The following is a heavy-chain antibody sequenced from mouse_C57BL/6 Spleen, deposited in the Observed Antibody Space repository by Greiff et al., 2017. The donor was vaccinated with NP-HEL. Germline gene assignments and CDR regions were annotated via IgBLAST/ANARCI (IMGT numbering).Heavy chain of an antibody. CDR1: GYSITSGYY. D-gene: IGHD2-5*01. Sequence: VQLQQSGPGLVKPSQSLSLTCSVTGYSITSGYYWNWIRQFPGNKLEWMGYISYDGSNNYNPSLKNRISITRDTSKNQFFLKLNSVTTEDTATYYCARGVRYSNYGYFDVWGTGTTVTVSS. CDR2: ISYDGSN. J-gene: IGHJ1*03. CDR3: ARGVRYSNYGYFDV. V-gene: IGHV3-6*01.